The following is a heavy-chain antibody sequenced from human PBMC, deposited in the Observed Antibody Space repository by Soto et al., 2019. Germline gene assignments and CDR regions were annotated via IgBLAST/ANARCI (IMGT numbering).Heavy chain of an antibody. J-gene: IGHJ6*02. CDR1: GYTFTSYD. V-gene: IGHV1-8*01. CDR3: ARQGSLDV. Sequence: QVQLVQSGAEVKKPGASVKVSCKASGYTFTSYDINWVRQATGQGLEWMGGRNPNSGNPGYAQKDXGXVXXTRNTSISTAYMELSSLRSEDTAVYYCARQGSLDVWGQGTTVTVSS. CDR2: RNPNSGNP. D-gene: IGHD2-15*01.